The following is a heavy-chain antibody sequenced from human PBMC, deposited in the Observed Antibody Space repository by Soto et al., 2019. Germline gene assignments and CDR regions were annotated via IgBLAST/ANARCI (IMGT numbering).Heavy chain of an antibody. J-gene: IGHJ4*02. CDR1: GDSVSNNGAT. Sequence: PSQTLSLTCAISGDSVSNNGATWSWIRQSPSGGLEWLGRTYYRSKWISDYAMSVKSRISINPDTSKNQISLQLKSVTPEDTAVYYCARDPPDFYSGFDFWGQGTLVTVSS. CDR2: TYYRSKWIS. V-gene: IGHV6-1*01. CDR3: ARDPPDFYSGFDF. D-gene: IGHD4-4*01.